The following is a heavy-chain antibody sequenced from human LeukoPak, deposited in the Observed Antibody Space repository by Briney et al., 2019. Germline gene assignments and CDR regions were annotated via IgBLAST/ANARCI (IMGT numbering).Heavy chain of an antibody. D-gene: IGHD6-6*01. Sequence: GGSLRLSCAASGFAFSSYSMNWVRQAPGKGLEWVSCISKGSAYIYSADSVKGRFTISRDNAKNSLYLQMSSLRAEDTAVYYCAREEDSTAIRSSDGMDVWGQGTTVTVSS. CDR3: AREEDSTAIRSSDGMDV. J-gene: IGHJ6*02. V-gene: IGHV3-21*01. CDR1: GFAFSSYS. CDR2: ISKGSAYI.